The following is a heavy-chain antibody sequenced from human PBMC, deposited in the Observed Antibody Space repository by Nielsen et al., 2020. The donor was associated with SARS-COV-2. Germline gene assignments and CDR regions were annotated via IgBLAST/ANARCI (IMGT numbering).Heavy chain of an antibody. J-gene: IGHJ4*02. V-gene: IGHV5-51*01. CDR2: IYPGDSYT. CDR1: GYSFTSYW. D-gene: IGHD2-2*01. CDR3: VRGSHCSSTRCHIDY. Sequence: GESLKISCKGSGYSFTSYWIGWVRQMPGKGLEWMGIIYPGDSYTNYSPSFQGHVTISGDKSISTAYLQWSSLKASDTAMYYCVRGSHCSSTRCHIDYWGQGTLVTVSS.